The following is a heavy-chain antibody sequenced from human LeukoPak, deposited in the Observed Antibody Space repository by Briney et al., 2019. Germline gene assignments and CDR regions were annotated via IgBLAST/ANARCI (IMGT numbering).Heavy chain of an antibody. J-gene: IGHJ3*02. CDR3: ARGVTTPLDAFDI. V-gene: IGHV4-59*01. CDR1: GASISTYY. Sequence: PSETLSLTCTVSGASISTYYWNWMRQPPGKGLEWIGYLYNSESTNYNPSLKSRATISVDMSKNQLSLKLSSVTAADTAVYYCARGVTTPLDAFDIWGQGTMVTVSS. D-gene: IGHD1-26*01. CDR2: LYNSEST.